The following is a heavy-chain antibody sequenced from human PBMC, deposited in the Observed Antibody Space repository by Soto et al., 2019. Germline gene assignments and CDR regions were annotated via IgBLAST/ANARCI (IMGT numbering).Heavy chain of an antibody. CDR2: INPNSGVT. CDR3: ARGKEIPDYWNFDL. D-gene: IGHD2-2*02. CDR1: GYSFTDHY. Sequence: QVQLVQSGAEVKEPGASVKVSCKASGYSFTDHYMHWVRQAPGQGLEWMGWINPNSGVTKSAQQFQGRVTMTRDTSISTAFMELNRLTFDDTAVYYCARGKEIPDYWNFDLWGRGMLVTASS. V-gene: IGHV1-2*02. J-gene: IGHJ2*01.